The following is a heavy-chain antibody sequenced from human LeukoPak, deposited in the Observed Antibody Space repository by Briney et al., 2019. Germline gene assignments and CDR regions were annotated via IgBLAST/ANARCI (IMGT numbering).Heavy chain of an antibody. D-gene: IGHD1-14*01. Sequence: SETLSLTCTVSGGSISSYYWSWIRQPAGKGLEWIGRIYISGSTNYNPSFKSRVTISVDTSKNQFSLKLSSVTAADTAVYYCARSRYYYYYYMDVWGKGTTVTVSS. CDR3: ARSRYYYYYYMDV. CDR2: IYISGST. J-gene: IGHJ6*03. CDR1: GGSISSYY. V-gene: IGHV4-4*07.